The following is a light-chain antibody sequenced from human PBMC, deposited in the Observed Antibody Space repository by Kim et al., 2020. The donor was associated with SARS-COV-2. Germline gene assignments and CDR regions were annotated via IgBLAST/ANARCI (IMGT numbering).Light chain of an antibody. Sequence: DIVMTQSPDSLAVSLGERATINCKSSQNILYNSNNKNYLAWYQQKPGQPPKLLIYWASTRESGVPDRFSGSGSGTDFTLTISSLQAEDVAVYYCKQCYSTPYTFGQGTKLEI. CDR1: QNILYNSNNKNY. CDR2: WAS. J-gene: IGKJ2*01. V-gene: IGKV4-1*01. CDR3: KQCYSTPYT.